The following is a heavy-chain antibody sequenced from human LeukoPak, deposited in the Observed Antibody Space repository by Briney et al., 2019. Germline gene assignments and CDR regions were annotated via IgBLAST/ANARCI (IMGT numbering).Heavy chain of an antibody. Sequence: SETLSLTCTVPGGSISYSSYYWGWIRQPPGKGLEWIGSIHYSGSTYYNPSLKSRVTISVDTSKNQFSLKLTSVTAADTAVYYCARDRGYSYGADLDYWGQGTLVTVSS. D-gene: IGHD5-18*01. CDR3: ARDRGYSYGADLDY. CDR2: IHYSGST. CDR1: GGSISYSSYY. J-gene: IGHJ4*02. V-gene: IGHV4-39*02.